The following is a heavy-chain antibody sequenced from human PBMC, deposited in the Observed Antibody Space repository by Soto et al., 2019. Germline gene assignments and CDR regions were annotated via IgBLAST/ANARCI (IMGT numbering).Heavy chain of an antibody. V-gene: IGHV3-33*01. J-gene: IGHJ6*02. Sequence: GGSLRLSCAASGFTFSSYGMHWVRQAPGKGLEWVAVIWYDGSNKYYADSVKGRFTISRDNSKNTLYLQMNSLRAEDTAVYYCARDSEWELTYYYYGMDVWGQGTTVTVSS. CDR2: IWYDGSNK. D-gene: IGHD1-26*01. CDR3: ARDSEWELTYYYYGMDV. CDR1: GFTFSSYG.